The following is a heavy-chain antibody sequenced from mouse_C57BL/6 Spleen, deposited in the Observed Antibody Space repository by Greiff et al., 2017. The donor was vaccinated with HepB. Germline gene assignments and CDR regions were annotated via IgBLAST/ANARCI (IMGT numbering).Heavy chain of an antibody. Sequence: VQLQQPGAELVKPGASVKMSCKASGYTFTSYWITWVKQRPGQGLEWIGDIYPGSGSTNYNEKFKSKATLTVDTSSSTAYMQLGSLTSEDSAVDYCARVQRNDAIDYWGQRASVTVSS. V-gene: IGHV1-55*01. D-gene: IGHD2-14*01. CDR3: ARVQRNDAIDY. CDR2: IYPGSGST. J-gene: IGHJ4*01. CDR1: GYTFTSYW.